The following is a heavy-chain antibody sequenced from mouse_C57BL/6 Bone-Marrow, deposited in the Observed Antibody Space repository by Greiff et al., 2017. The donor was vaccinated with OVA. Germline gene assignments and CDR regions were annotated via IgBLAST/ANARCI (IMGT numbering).Heavy chain of an antibody. V-gene: IGHV10-3*01. Sequence: DVKLVESGGGLVQPKGSLKLSCAASGFTFNTYAMHWVRQAPGKGLEWVARIRSKSSNYATYYADSVKDRFTISRDDSQSMLYLQMNNLKTEDTAMYYCVRERDGSSYWYFDVWGTGTTVTVSS. CDR1: GFTFNTYA. J-gene: IGHJ1*03. CDR3: VRERDGSSYWYFDV. D-gene: IGHD1-1*01. CDR2: IRSKSSNYAT.